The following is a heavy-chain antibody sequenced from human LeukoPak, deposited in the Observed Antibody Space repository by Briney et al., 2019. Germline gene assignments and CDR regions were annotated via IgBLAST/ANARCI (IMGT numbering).Heavy chain of an antibody. CDR2: SDPEDGET. CDR3: ARTPRSGSYYDY. CDR1: GYTLTELS. D-gene: IGHD1-26*01. Sequence: ASVKVSCKVSGYTLTELSMHWVRQAPGKGLEWMGGSDPEDGETIYAQKFQGRVTMTEDTSTDTAYMELSSLRSEDTAVYYCARTPRSGSYYDYWGQGTLVTVSS. V-gene: IGHV1-24*01. J-gene: IGHJ4*02.